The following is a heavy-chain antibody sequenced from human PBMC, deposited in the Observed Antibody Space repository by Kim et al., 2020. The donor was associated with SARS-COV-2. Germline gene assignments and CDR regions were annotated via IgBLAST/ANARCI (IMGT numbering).Heavy chain of an antibody. Sequence: GSLRLSCAASGFTFSSYGMHWVRQAPGKGLEWVAVIWYDGSNKYYADSVKGRFTISRDNSKNTLYLQMNSLRAEDTAVYYCATSYSSSWYYFDYWGQGTLVTVSS. CDR3: ATSYSSSWYYFDY. D-gene: IGHD6-13*01. CDR1: GFTFSSYG. J-gene: IGHJ4*02. V-gene: IGHV3-33*01. CDR2: IWYDGSNK.